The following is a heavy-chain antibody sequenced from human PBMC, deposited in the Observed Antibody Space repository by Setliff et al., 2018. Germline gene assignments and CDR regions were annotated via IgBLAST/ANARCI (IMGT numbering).Heavy chain of an antibody. CDR1: GGSISPYF. D-gene: IGHD1-1*01. CDR3: ARDMGQPYYFES. Sequence: SETLSLTCTVSGGSISPYFWGWIRQPPGKGLEWIGSIYYTGSTYYNPSLKSRVTMSVDTSKRQFSLKLGSATAADTAVYYCARDMGQPYYFESWGLGTLVTVSS. CDR2: IYYTGST. J-gene: IGHJ4*02. V-gene: IGHV4-39*07.